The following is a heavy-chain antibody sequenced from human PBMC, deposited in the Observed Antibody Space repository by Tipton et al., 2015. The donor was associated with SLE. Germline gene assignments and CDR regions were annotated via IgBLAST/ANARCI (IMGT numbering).Heavy chain of an antibody. J-gene: IGHJ3*02. D-gene: IGHD2-2*01. CDR2: IYHSGST. CDR1: GGSISSGGYS. V-gene: IGHV4-30-2*01. CDR3: ARRIYCSSTSCYFDAFDI. Sequence: LSLTCAVSGGSISSGGYSWSWIRQPPGKGLEWIGYIYHSGSTYYNPSLKSRVTISVDTSKNQFSLKLSSVTAADTAVYYCARRIYCSSTSCYFDAFDIWGQGTMVPVSS.